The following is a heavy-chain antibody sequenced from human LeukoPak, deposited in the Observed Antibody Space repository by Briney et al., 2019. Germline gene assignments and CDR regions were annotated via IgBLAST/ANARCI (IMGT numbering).Heavy chain of an antibody. CDR2: ISGSGGST. J-gene: IGHJ4*02. D-gene: IGHD4-17*01. V-gene: IGHV3-23*01. CDR1: GFTFSSYA. Sequence: SGGSLRLSCAASGFTFSSYAMSWVRQAPGKGLEWVSAISGSGGSTYYADSVKGRFTISRDNSKNTLYLQMNSLRAEDTAVYYCVKSSIDYGDYAPQAYDYWGQGTLVTVSS. CDR3: VKSSIDYGDYAPQAYDY.